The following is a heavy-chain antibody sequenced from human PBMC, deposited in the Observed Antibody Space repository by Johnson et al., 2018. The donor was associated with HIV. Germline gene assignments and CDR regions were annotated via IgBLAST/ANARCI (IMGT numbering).Heavy chain of an antibody. Sequence: VQLVESGGGLVQPGGSLRLSCAASGFTVSSKYMSWVRQAPGKGLEWVSVIYSGGSTYYADSVKGRFTISRDNSKNTLYLQMNSLRAEDTAVYYCARGLTGEQVDIWGQGTMVTVSS. CDR2: IYSGGST. J-gene: IGHJ3*02. V-gene: IGHV3-66*01. CDR1: GFTVSSKY. CDR3: ARGLTGEQVDI. D-gene: IGHD3-16*01.